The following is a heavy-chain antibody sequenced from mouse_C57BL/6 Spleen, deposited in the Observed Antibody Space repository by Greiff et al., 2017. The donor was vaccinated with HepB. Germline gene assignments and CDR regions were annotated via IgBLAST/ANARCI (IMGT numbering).Heavy chain of an antibody. CDR3: ARGGTTVVAPGWYFDV. CDR2: ISYSGST. CDR1: GYSITSGYD. Sequence: DVKLVESGPGMVKPSQSLSLTCTVTGYSITSGYDWHWIRHFPGNKLEWMGYISYSGSTNYNPSLKSRISITHDTSKNHFFLKLNSVTTEDTATYYCARGGTTVVAPGWYFDVWGTGTTVTVSS. J-gene: IGHJ1*03. D-gene: IGHD1-1*01. V-gene: IGHV3-1*01.